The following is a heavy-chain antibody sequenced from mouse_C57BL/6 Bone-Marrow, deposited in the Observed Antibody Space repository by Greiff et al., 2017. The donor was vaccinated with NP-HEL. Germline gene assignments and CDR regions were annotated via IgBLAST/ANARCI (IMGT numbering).Heavy chain of an antibody. J-gene: IGHJ2*01. CDR3: ASTRNYGNYRDY. Sequence: EVQLQQSGPELVKPGASVKMSCKASGYTFTDYNMHWVKQSHGKSLEWIGYINPNNGGTSYNQKFKGKATLTVNKSSSTAYMELRSLTSEDSAVYYCASTRNYGNYRDYWGQGTTLTVSS. CDR1: GYTFTDYN. CDR2: INPNNGGT. D-gene: IGHD2-1*01. V-gene: IGHV1-22*01.